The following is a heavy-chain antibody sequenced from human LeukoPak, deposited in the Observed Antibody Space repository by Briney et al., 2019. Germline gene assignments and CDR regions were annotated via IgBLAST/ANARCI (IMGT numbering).Heavy chain of an antibody. Sequence: GGSLRLSCAASGFTFSSHWMIWVRQAPGKGLEWVSYISRAGSTIYYADSVKGRFTISRDNAQNSLELHMISLRAEDSAIYYCARRHSLGWPDSWGQGTVVTVSS. J-gene: IGHJ4*02. CDR3: ARRHSLGWPDS. CDR1: GFTFSSHW. CDR2: ISRAGSTI. V-gene: IGHV3-48*04. D-gene: IGHD6-19*01.